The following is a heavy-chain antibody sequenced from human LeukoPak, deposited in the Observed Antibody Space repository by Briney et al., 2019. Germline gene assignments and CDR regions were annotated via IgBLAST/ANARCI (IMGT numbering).Heavy chain of an antibody. CDR1: GDSVSSNSAA. CDR3: ARDRTIRSSSWGYYFDY. V-gene: IGHV6-1*01. D-gene: IGHD6-13*01. Sequence: SQTLSLTCAISGDSVSSNSAAWNWIRQSPSRGLEWLGRTYYRSKWYNDYAVSVKSRITINPDTSKNQFSLQLNSVTPEDTAVYYCARDRTIRSSSWGYYFDYWGQGTLVTVPS. J-gene: IGHJ4*02. CDR2: TYYRSKWYN.